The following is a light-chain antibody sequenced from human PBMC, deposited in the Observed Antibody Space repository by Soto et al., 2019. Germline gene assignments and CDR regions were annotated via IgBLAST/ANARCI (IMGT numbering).Light chain of an antibody. CDR1: QSVSSRS. J-gene: IGKJ1*01. CDR2: GAS. Sequence: EILLTQSPGTLSLSPGERATLSCRASQSVSSRSLAWYQQKPGQAPRLLISGASSRASGIPDRFSGGGSGTDFTLTISRLEPDDFAVYYCQQYVNSPPWTFGQGTRVEIK. CDR3: QQYVNSPPWT. V-gene: IGKV3-20*01.